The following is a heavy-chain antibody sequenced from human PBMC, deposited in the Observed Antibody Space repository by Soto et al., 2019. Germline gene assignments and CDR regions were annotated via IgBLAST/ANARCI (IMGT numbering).Heavy chain of an antibody. CDR3: ARDLYLRIAAAGTLLRY. CDR2: ISSSSSYI. Sequence: PGGSLRLSCAASGFTFSSYSMNWVRQAPGKGLEWVSSISSSSSYIYYADSVKGRFTISRDNAKNSLYLQMNSLRAEDTAVYYCARDLYLRIAAAGTLLRYWGQGTLVTVSS. CDR1: GFTFSSYS. J-gene: IGHJ4*02. D-gene: IGHD6-13*01. V-gene: IGHV3-21*01.